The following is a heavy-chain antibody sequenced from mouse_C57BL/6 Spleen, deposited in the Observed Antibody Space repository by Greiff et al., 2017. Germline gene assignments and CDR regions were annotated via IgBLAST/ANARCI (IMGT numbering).Heavy chain of an antibody. J-gene: IGHJ2*01. CDR2: IYPRSGNT. CDR1: GYTFTSYG. Sequence: QVQLKESGAELARPGASVKLSCTASGYTFTSYGISWVQQRTGQGLEWIGAIYPRSGNTYYNEKFKGKATLTADNSSSTAYMELRSLTSEDSAVYFCARAPLYDYDDEGLDYWGQGTTLTVSS. V-gene: IGHV1-81*01. D-gene: IGHD2-4*01. CDR3: ARAPLYDYDDEGLDY.